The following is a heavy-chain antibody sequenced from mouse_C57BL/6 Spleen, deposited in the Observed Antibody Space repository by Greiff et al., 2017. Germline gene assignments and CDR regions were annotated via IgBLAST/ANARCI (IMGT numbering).Heavy chain of an antibody. Sequence: QVQLQQSGPELVKPGASVKISCKASGYAFSSSWMNWVKQRPGKGLEWIGRIYPGDGDTNYNGKFKGKATLTADKSSSTAYMQLSSLTSEDSAVYFCASDVYYYGSSRYFDVWGTGTTVTVSS. D-gene: IGHD1-1*01. CDR2: IYPGDGDT. CDR1: GYAFSSSW. CDR3: ASDVYYYGSSRYFDV. J-gene: IGHJ1*03. V-gene: IGHV1-82*01.